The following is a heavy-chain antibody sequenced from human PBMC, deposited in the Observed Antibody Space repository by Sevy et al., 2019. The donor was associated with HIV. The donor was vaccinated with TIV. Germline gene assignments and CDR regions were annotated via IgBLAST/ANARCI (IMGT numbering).Heavy chain of an antibody. CDR1: GFTFSSYW. CDR2: IKQDGSEK. Sequence: GGSLRLSCAASGFTFSSYWMSWVRQAPGKGLEWVANIKQDGSEKYYVDSVKGRFTISRDNAKNSLYLQINSLRAEDTAVYYCARDFRDIVAHFDYWGQGTLVTVSS. D-gene: IGHD5-12*01. J-gene: IGHJ4*02. V-gene: IGHV3-7*01. CDR3: ARDFRDIVAHFDY.